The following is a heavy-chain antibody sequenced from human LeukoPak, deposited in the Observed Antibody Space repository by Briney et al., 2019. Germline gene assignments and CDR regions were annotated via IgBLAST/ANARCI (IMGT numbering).Heavy chain of an antibody. Sequence: SETLSLTCAVYGGSFSGYYWSWIRQPPGKGLEWIGEINHSGSTNYNPSLKSRVTISVDTSKNQFSLKLSSVTAADTAVYYCARGLLSGLSVPSGYWGQGTLVSVSS. V-gene: IGHV4-34*01. CDR1: GGSFSGYY. CDR3: ARGLLSGLSVPSGY. D-gene: IGHD5/OR15-5a*01. CDR2: INHSGST. J-gene: IGHJ4*02.